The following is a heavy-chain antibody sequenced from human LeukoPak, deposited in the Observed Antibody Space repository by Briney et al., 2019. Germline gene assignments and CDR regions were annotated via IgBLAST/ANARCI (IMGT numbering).Heavy chain of an antibody. J-gene: IGHJ4*02. CDR2: IWYDGSNK. Sequence: PGRSLRLSCAASGFTFSSYGMHWVRQAPGKGLERVAVIWYDGSNKYYADSVKGRFTISRDNSKNTLYLQMNSLRAEDTAVYYCARGPDYVWGSYRYTRGFDYWGQGTLVTVSS. CDR3: ARGPDYVWGSYRYTRGFDY. CDR1: GFTFSSYG. V-gene: IGHV3-33*01. D-gene: IGHD3-16*02.